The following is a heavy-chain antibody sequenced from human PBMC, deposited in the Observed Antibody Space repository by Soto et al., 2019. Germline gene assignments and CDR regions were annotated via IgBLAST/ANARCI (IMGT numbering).Heavy chain of an antibody. D-gene: IGHD6-19*01. CDR2: INPSGGST. CDR3: ARVSRHSGWSHSGPYFQH. CDR1: GYTFTSYY. V-gene: IGHV1-46*03. Sequence: QVQLVQSGAEVKKPGASVKVSCKASGYTFTSYYMHWVRQAPGQGLEWMVIINPSGGSTSYAQKFQGRVTMTRDTSTITVYMELSSLRSEDTAVYYCARVSRHSGWSHSGPYFQHWGQGTLVTVSS. J-gene: IGHJ1*01.